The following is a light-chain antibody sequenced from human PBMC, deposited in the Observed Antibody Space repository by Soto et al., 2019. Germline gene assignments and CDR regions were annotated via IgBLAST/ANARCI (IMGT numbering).Light chain of an antibody. V-gene: IGKV3-20*01. CDR2: GAS. Sequence: EIVLSQSPSTLSLSPGERAALSCRASQSVSSNFLAWYQEKPGQAPRLLIYGASSRATGIPERFSGSGSGTDFSLTISRLEPEDCAVYCCQQYGSSLLTFGGGTKV. CDR1: QSVSSNF. CDR3: QQYGSSLLT. J-gene: IGKJ4*01.